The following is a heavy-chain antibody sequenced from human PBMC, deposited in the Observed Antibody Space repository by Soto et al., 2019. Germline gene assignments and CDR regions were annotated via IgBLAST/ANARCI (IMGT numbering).Heavy chain of an antibody. CDR3: AKLQAYSYGPGAYFDY. D-gene: IGHD5-18*01. Sequence: EVQLLESVGGLVQPGGSLRLSCAAFGVTFSSYAMSWVRQAPGKVLAWVSAIRGCGGSTDYVDSVKGRFTISRDNSKNTLYLHMNSLRAEDTALYYCAKLQAYSYGPGAYFDYWGQGTLVTVSS. V-gene: IGHV3-23*01. CDR2: IRGCGGST. CDR1: GVTFSSYA. J-gene: IGHJ4*02.